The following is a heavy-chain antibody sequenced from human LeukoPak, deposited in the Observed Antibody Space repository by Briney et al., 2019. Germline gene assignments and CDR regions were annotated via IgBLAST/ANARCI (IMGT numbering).Heavy chain of an antibody. J-gene: IGHJ5*02. Sequence: ASVKVSCKASGYTFTSYDINWVRQATGQGLEWMGWMNPNSGNTGYAQKFQGRVTMTTDTSTSTAYMELRSLRSDDTAVYYCARDFGVPAARWFDPWGQGTLVTVSS. CDR3: ARDFGVPAARWFDP. CDR2: MNPNSGNT. D-gene: IGHD2-2*01. CDR1: GYTFTSYD. V-gene: IGHV1-8*01.